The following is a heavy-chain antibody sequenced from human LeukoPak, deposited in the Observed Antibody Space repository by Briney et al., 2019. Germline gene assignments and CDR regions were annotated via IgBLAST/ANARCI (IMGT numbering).Heavy chain of an antibody. Sequence: GASVKVSCKASGYTFTSYDMNWVRQAPGQGLEWMGWISANSGSTNYAQKFQGWVTMTRDTSISTAYMELSRLRSDDTAVYYCTRRKSSIAAAGTGIYYFDYWGQGTLVTVSS. J-gene: IGHJ4*02. CDR1: GYTFTSYD. D-gene: IGHD6-13*01. CDR2: ISANSGST. CDR3: TRRKSSIAAAGTGIYYFDY. V-gene: IGHV1-2*04.